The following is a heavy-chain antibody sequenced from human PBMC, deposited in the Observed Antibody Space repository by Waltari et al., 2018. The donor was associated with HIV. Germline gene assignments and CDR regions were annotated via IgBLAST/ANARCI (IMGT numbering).Heavy chain of an antibody. CDR3: ARGPQGRLGELSTYYVDY. Sequence: QVQLVQSGAVVKKLGAPVKVSCNTSGYIFSDHYLHWTRQAPGQGPAWMGWINPNSSGTNYAQRFQDRVTLTRDTHISTVFMDLSRLASDDTAVYYCARGPQGRLGELSTYYVDYWGQGSLVIVSS. CDR1: GYIFSDHY. J-gene: IGHJ4*02. CDR2: INPNSSGT. V-gene: IGHV1-2*02. D-gene: IGHD3-16*01.